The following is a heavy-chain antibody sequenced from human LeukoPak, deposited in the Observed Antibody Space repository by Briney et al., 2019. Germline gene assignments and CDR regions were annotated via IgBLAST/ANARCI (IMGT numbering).Heavy chain of an antibody. Sequence: SSETLSLTCAVYGGSFSGYYWSWIRQPPGKGLEWIGEINHSGSTNYNPSLKSRVTISVDTSKNQFSLKLSSVTAADTAVYYCARLPGGNFAEGGANSVWFGESDPGYNWFDPWGQGTLVTVSS. J-gene: IGHJ5*02. V-gene: IGHV4-34*01. CDR1: GGSFSGYY. D-gene: IGHD3-10*01. CDR2: INHSGST. CDR3: ARLPGGNFAEGGANSVWFGESDPGYNWFDP.